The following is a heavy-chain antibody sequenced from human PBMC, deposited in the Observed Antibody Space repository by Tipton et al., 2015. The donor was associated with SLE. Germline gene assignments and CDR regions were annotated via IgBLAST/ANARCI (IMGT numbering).Heavy chain of an antibody. CDR3: ARAGGGDSNWFDP. CDR2: LYYSGST. Sequence: TLSLTCTVSGVSISSGGHYWSWLRQLPGKGLEWIGYLYYSGSTEYNPSLKSRVTISIDSSKSQLSLNLRSVTAADTAVYYCARAGGGDSNWFDPWGQGTLVTVSS. J-gene: IGHJ5*02. D-gene: IGHD2-21*01. CDR1: GVSISSGGHY. V-gene: IGHV4-31*03.